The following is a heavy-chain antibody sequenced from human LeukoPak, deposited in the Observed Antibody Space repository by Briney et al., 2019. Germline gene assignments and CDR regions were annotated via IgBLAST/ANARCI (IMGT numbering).Heavy chain of an antibody. D-gene: IGHD4-17*01. J-gene: IGHJ4*02. CDR1: GFTFSSYG. Sequence: GGSLRLSCAASGFTFSSYGMHWVRQAPGKGLEWVAVISYDGSNKYYADSVKGRFTISRDNSKNTLYLQMHSLRAEDTAVYYCARGSTTRPGLLSYCGQGTQVTVSS. CDR3: ARGSTTRPGLLSY. CDR2: ISYDGSNK. V-gene: IGHV3-30*03.